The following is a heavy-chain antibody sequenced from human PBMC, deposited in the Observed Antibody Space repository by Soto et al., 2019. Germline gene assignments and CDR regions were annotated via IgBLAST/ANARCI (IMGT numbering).Heavy chain of an antibody. V-gene: IGHV4-61*01. J-gene: IGHJ5*02. Sequence: SETLSLTCTFSGGSVSSGSYYWSWIRQPPGKGLEWIGYIYYSGSTNYNPSLKSRVTISVDTSKNQFSLKLSSVTAADTAVYYCARGIGYCTNGVCFRFDPWGQGTLVTVSS. D-gene: IGHD2-8*01. CDR1: GGSVSSGSYY. CDR3: ARGIGYCTNGVCFRFDP. CDR2: IYYSGST.